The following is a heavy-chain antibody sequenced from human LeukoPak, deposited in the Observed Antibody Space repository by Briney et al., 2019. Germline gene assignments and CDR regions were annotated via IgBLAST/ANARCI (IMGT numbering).Heavy chain of an antibody. CDR1: GFTFSSYA. V-gene: IGHV3-30*04. CDR2: ISYDGSNK. Sequence: SGGSLRLSCAASGFTFSSYAMHWVRQAPGKGLEWVAVISYDGSNKYYADSVKGRFTISRDNSKNTLYLQMNSLRAEDTAVYYCARTGGRDGYNGFDYRGQGTLVTVSS. J-gene: IGHJ4*02. CDR3: ARTGGRDGYNGFDY. D-gene: IGHD5-24*01.